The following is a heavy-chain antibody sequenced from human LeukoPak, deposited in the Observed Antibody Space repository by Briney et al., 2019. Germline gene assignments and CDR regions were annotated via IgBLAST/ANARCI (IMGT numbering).Heavy chain of an antibody. J-gene: IGHJ4*02. CDR2: ISGSGGRT. V-gene: IGHV3-23*01. CDR3: AKERVTTTAFDY. Sequence: GGSLRLSCAASGFTFSTYAVSWIRQAPGKGLEWVSIISGSGGRTYYADSVKGRFTISRDNSKNTLYLQMNSLRAEDTAVYYGAKERVTTTAFDYWGQGTLVTVSS. D-gene: IGHD1-1*01. CDR1: GFTFSTYA.